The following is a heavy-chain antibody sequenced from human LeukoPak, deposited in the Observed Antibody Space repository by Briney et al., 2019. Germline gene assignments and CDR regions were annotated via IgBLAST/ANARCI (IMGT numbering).Heavy chain of an antibody. CDR1: GFTFSSYE. CDR2: ISSSGSTI. Sequence: PGGSLRLSCAASGFTFSSYEMDWVRQAPGKGLEWVSYISSSGSTIYYADSVKGRFTISRDNAKNSLYLQMNSLRAEDTAVYYCARRHRWYSYGFDYWGQGTLVTVSS. J-gene: IGHJ4*02. D-gene: IGHD5-18*01. V-gene: IGHV3-48*03. CDR3: ARRHRWYSYGFDY.